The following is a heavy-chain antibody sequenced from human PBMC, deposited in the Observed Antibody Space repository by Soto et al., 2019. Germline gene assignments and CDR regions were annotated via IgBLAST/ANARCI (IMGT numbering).Heavy chain of an antibody. CDR1: GFSLSNARLS. CDR3: ARIRGWGWLGPNDY. D-gene: IGHD3-10*01. J-gene: IGHJ4*02. CDR2: IFSNDAK. V-gene: IGHV2-26*01. Sequence: QVTLKESGPVLVKPTETLTLTCTVSGFSLSNARLSVSWIRQPPGKALEWLAHIFSNDAKSYSASLTSRLTISKATSQSQVVLTMTNREPVDTATYYWARIRGWGWLGPNDYWGQGPRVTVSS.